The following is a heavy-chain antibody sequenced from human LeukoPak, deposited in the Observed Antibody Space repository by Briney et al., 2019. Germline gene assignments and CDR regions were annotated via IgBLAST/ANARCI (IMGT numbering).Heavy chain of an antibody. CDR1: GFTFSSFA. D-gene: IGHD3-10*01. CDR2: IYSGGST. V-gene: IGHV3-66*01. Sequence: PGGSLRLSCAASGFTFSSFAMSWVRQAPGKGLEWVSVIYSGGSTYYADSVKGRFTISRDNSKNTLYLQMNSLRAEDTAVYYCARELLWFGEREGAFDIWGQGTMVTVSS. CDR3: ARELLWFGEREGAFDI. J-gene: IGHJ3*02.